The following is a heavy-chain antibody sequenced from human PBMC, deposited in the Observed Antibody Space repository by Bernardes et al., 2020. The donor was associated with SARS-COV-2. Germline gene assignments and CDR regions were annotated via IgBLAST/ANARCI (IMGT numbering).Heavy chain of an antibody. CDR2: IQKDGSEK. J-gene: IGHJ4*02. V-gene: IGHV3-7*01. CDR1: GFTFGNYC. D-gene: IGHD1-26*01. Sequence: GGSLRLSCEASGFTFGNYCMSWVRQAPGKGLEWVANIQKDGSEKYYVDSVKGRFTVSRDNAKNSLYLQMNSLRGEDTSVYYCVRDAGGWGQGTLVTVSS. CDR3: VRDAGG.